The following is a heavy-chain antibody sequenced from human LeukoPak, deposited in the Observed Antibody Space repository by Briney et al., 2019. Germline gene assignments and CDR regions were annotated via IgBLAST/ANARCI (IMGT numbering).Heavy chain of an antibody. J-gene: IGHJ4*02. Sequence: ASVKVSCKVSGYTLTELSMHWVRQAPGKGLERMGGFDPEDGETIYAQKFQGRVTMTEDTSTDTAYMELSSLRSEDTAVYYCATVYNYDSSGYYRLFDYWGQGTLVTVSS. CDR3: ATVYNYDSSGYYRLFDY. V-gene: IGHV1-24*01. CDR1: GYTLTELS. CDR2: FDPEDGET. D-gene: IGHD3-22*01.